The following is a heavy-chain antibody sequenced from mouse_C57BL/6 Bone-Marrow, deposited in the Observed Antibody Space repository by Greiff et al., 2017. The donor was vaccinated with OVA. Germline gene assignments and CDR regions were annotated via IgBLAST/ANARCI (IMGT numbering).Heavy chain of an antibody. CDR2: IWGGGST. CDR1: GFSLTSYG. D-gene: IGHD1-1*01. V-gene: IGHV2-9*01. Sequence: VKLVESGPGLVAPSQSLSITCTVSGFSLTSYGVDWVRQPPGKGLEWLGVIWGGGSTNYNSALMSRLSISKDNSKSQVFLKMNSLQTDDTAMYYCAKQYYGSPYYYAMDYWGQGTSVTVSS. CDR3: AKQYYGSPYYYAMDY. J-gene: IGHJ4*01.